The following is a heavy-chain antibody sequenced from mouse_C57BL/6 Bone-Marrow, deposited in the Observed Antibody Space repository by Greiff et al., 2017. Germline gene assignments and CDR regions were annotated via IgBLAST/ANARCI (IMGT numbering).Heavy chain of an antibody. CDR2: ISPGHSDT. CDR1: GYTFTSYW. Sequence: EVQLQQSGTVLARPGASVKMSCKTSGYTFTSYWMHWVKQRPGQGLEWIGAISPGHSDTSYNQKFKGKATLTAVKSASTAYMELSSLTNEDSAVYYCTRVYYYGSSGDYWGQGTSVTVSS. V-gene: IGHV1-5*01. CDR3: TRVYYYGSSGDY. D-gene: IGHD1-1*01. J-gene: IGHJ4*01.